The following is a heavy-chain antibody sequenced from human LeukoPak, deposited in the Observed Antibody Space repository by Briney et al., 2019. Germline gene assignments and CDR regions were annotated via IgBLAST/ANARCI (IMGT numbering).Heavy chain of an antibody. Sequence: SETPSLTCSVSGGSVSSGSYYWSWIRQPPGKGREWIGDIHYSGSTNYNPSLKSRVTISVDTSKNQFSLQLNSVNAEDTAVYFCARAPDDLLHGRAFDIWGQGILVTVSS. CDR3: ARAPDDLLHGRAFDI. D-gene: IGHD1-1*01. V-gene: IGHV4-61*01. CDR1: GGSVSSGSYY. J-gene: IGHJ3*02. CDR2: IHYSGST.